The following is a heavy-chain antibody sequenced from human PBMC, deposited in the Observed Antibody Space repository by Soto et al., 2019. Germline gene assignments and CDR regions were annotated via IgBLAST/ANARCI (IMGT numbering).Heavy chain of an antibody. D-gene: IGHD3-22*01. V-gene: IGHV1-69*13. J-gene: IGHJ5*02. Sequence: ASVKVSCKASGGTFSSYAISWVRRAPGQGLEWMGGIIPIFGTANYAQKFQGRVTITADESTSTAYMELSSLRSEDTAVYYCARGLYYYDSRNWFDPWGQGTLVTVSS. CDR2: IIPIFGTA. CDR3: ARGLYYYDSRNWFDP. CDR1: GGTFSSYA.